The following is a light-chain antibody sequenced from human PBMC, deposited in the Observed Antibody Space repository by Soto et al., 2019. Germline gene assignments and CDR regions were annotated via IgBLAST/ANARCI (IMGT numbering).Light chain of an antibody. Sequence: QSVLTQPPSASATPGQRVTISCSGSSSNIGSDFVFWYQQLPGTAPKLLIYRNNQRPSGVPDRFSGSKSGTSASLAISGLQSEDEADYYCAAWDDSLKGVVFGGGTKLTVL. J-gene: IGLJ2*01. CDR1: SSNIGSDF. V-gene: IGLV1-44*01. CDR2: RNN. CDR3: AAWDDSLKGVV.